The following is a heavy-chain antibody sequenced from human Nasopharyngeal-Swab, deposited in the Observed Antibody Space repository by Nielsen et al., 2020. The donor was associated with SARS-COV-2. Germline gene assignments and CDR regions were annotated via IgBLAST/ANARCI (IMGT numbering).Heavy chain of an antibody. CDR2: ISSSSSYI. CDR3: ARSITFGGVIAERHFDY. V-gene: IGHV3-21*01. J-gene: IGHJ4*02. Sequence: WIRQPPGKGLEWVSSISSSSSYIYYADSVKGRFTISRDNAKNSLYLQMNSLRAEDTAVYYCARSITFGGVIAERHFDYWGQGTLVTVPQ. D-gene: IGHD3-16*02.